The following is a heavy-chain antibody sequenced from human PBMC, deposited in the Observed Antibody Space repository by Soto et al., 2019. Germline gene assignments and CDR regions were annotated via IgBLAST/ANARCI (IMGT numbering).Heavy chain of an antibody. V-gene: IGHV3-33*01. J-gene: IGHJ3*02. CDR2: IWYDGSNK. CDR1: GFTFSSYG. CDR3: ARDESVVAATLDAFDI. Sequence: GESLKISCAASGFTFSSYGMHWVRQAPGKGLEWVAVIWYDGSNKYYADSVKGRFTISRDNSKNTLYLQMNSLRAEDTAVYYCARDESVVAATLDAFDIWGQGTMVAVSS. D-gene: IGHD2-15*01.